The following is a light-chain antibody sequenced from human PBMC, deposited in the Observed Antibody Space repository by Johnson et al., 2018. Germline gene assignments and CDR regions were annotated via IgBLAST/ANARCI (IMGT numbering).Light chain of an antibody. CDR1: SSNIGNNY. CDR2: ENN. J-gene: IGLJ1*01. CDR3: VTWDSSLRAGNA. V-gene: IGLV1-51*02. Sequence: QSVLTQPPSVSAAPGQKVTISCSGSSSNIGNNYVSWSQQLQGTAPKLLIYENNKRPSGITDRFSGPKSGTYATLGLTGLQPGDEAYDYCVTWDSSLRAGNAFVTRTNVPVL.